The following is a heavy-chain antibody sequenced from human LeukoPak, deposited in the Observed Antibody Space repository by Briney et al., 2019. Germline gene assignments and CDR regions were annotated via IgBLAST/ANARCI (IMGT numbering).Heavy chain of an antibody. V-gene: IGHV1-69*05. CDR3: TRGPPNWGYAY. J-gene: IGHJ4*02. CDR2: IIPIFGTA. D-gene: IGHD7-27*01. Sequence: SVKVSCKASGGTFSSYAISLVRQAPGQGLEWMGGIIPIFGTANYAQKFQGRVTMTRSTSISTAYIELSSVKFEGTAVYYCTRGPPNWGYAYWGQGNLVTVSS. CDR1: GGTFSSYA.